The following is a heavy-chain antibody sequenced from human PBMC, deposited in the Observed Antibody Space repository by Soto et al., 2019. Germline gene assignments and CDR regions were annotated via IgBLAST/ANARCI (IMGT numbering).Heavy chain of an antibody. CDR3: AKDRGHIAVAAITGGGDFHI. J-gene: IGHJ3*02. CDR1: GFTLSSYG. Sequence: QLVESGGGVVQPGTSLRLSCVASGFTLSSYGMHWVRQAPGKGLEWVAAISYDGDDQYYGDSVRGRFTISRDNSKSTVYLQRNSLRADDTSVYYRAKDRGHIAVAAITGGGDFHIWGRGTMVAVSS. CDR2: ISYDGDDQ. V-gene: IGHV3-30*18. D-gene: IGHD6-19*01.